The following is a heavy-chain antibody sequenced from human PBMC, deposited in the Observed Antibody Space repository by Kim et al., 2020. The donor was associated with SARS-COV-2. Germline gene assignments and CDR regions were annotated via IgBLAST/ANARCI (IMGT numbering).Heavy chain of an antibody. CDR1: GFTFSTYA. D-gene: IGHD3-10*01. J-gene: IGHJ4*02. V-gene: IGHV3-23*01. CDR2: INNNGGGT. Sequence: GGYLRLSCVASGFTFSTYAMSWVRQAPGRGLEWVSGINNNGGGTYYADSAKGRFTISRDNSKNTLYLQMNSLRAEDTAVYYCARRMAGSGSYYFDYWGQG. CDR3: ARRMAGSGSYYFDY.